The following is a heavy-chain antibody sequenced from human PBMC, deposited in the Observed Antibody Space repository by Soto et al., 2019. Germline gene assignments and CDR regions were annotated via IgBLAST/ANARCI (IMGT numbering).Heavy chain of an antibody. V-gene: IGHV4-4*02. D-gene: IGHD3-3*01. Sequence: SETLSLTCAVSSGSISSSNWWSWVRQPPGKGLEWIGEIYHSGSTNYNPSLKSRVTISVDNSKNTLYLQMNSLRAEDTAVYYCAKGGYRPSFGWFDPWGQGTLVTVSS. CDR1: SGSISSSNW. CDR2: IYHSGST. J-gene: IGHJ5*02. CDR3: AKGGYRPSFGWFDP.